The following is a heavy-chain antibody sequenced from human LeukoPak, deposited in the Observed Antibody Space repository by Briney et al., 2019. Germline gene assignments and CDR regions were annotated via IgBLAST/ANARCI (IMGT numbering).Heavy chain of an antibody. CDR2: IYYSGST. Sequence: SETLSLTCTVSGGSISSYYWSWIRQPPGKGLEWIGYIYYSGSTNYNPSLKSRVTISVDTSKNQFSLKLSSVTAADTAVYYCARVNYDSSGFLDPYYYYYYMDVWGKGTTVTVSS. CDR1: GGSISSYY. V-gene: IGHV4-59*01. CDR3: ARVNYDSSGFLDPYYYYYYMDV. J-gene: IGHJ6*03. D-gene: IGHD3-22*01.